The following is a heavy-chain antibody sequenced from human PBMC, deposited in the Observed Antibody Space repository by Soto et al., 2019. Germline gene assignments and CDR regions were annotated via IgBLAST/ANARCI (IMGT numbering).Heavy chain of an antibody. D-gene: IGHD5-18*01. Sequence: QVQLVQSGAEVKKPGASVKVSCKASGYTFSNYGISWVRQGPGQGLEWMGWISGYNGNTHYEEKVQDRIKMTTDTRQRTTYLELRSLRSDDTAVYFCARDPGFGFGYSYAFAMDVWGQGTTVTVSS. J-gene: IGHJ6*02. V-gene: IGHV1-18*01. CDR2: ISGYNGNT. CDR3: ARDPGFGFGYSYAFAMDV. CDR1: GYTFSNYG.